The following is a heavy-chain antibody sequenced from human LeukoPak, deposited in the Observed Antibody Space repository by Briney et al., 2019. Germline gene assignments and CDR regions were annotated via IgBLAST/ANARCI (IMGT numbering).Heavy chain of an antibody. CDR3: AKDLGVAGSYSMDY. CDR2: IRYDGSNK. J-gene: IGHJ4*02. V-gene: IGHV3-30*02. D-gene: IGHD3-10*01. CDR1: GFSLSRYW. Sequence: GGSLRLSCAASGFSLSRYWMSWVRQAPGKGLEWVAFIRYDGSNKYYADSVKGRFTISRDNSKNTLYLQMNSLRAEDTAVYYCAKDLGVAGSYSMDYWGQGTLVTVSS.